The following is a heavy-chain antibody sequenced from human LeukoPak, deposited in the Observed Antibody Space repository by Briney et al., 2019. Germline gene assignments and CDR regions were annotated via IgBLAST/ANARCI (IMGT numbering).Heavy chain of an antibody. CDR3: ARGLDCRSTSCYLDT. J-gene: IGHJ4*02. D-gene: IGHD2-2*01. CDR1: GFTFTKYW. Sequence: GGCLRLSCAASGFTFTKYWMTWVRQDPGKGLEWVANINQDGSERFYVDSVKGRFTISRDNAKNSLYLQMNSLGAEDTAVYYCARGLDCRSTSCYLDTWGQGTLVTVSS. CDR2: INQDGSER. V-gene: IGHV3-7*01.